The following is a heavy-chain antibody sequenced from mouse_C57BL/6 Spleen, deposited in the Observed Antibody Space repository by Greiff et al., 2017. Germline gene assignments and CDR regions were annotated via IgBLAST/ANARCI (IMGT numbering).Heavy chain of an antibody. V-gene: IGHV1-26*01. Sequence: VQLQQSGPELVKPGASVKISCKASGYTFTDYYMNWVKQSHGKSLEWIGDINPNNGGTSYNQKFMGKATLTVDKSSSTAYMELRSLTSEDSAVYYCARSPFYYGSSWFAYWGQGTLVTVSA. CDR2: INPNNGGT. CDR1: GYTFTDYY. J-gene: IGHJ3*01. CDR3: ARSPFYYGSSWFAY. D-gene: IGHD1-1*01.